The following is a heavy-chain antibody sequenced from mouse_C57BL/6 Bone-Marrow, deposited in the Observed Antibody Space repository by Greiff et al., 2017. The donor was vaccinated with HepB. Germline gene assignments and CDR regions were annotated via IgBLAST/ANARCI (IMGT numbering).Heavy chain of an antibody. V-gene: IGHV1-39*01. J-gene: IGHJ4*01. Sequence: EVKLMESGPELVKPGASVKISCKASGYSFTDYNMNWVKQSNGKSLEWIGVINPNYGTTSYNQKFKGKATLTVDQSTSTAYMQLNSLKSEDSAVYYCARPPDYDGPPSYAMDYWGQGTSVTVSS. CDR2: INPNYGTT. D-gene: IGHD2-4*01. CDR3: ARPPDYDGPPSYAMDY. CDR1: GYSFTDYN.